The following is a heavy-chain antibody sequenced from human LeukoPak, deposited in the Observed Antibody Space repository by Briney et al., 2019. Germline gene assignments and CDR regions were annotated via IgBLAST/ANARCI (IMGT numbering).Heavy chain of an antibody. CDR2: IYYSGST. V-gene: IGHV4-59*01. Sequence: KSSETLSLTCTVSGGSISSYYWSWIRQPPGKGLEWIGYIYYSGSTNYNPSLKSRVTISVDTSKNQFSLDLRSVTAADTAVYYCAGLPGVGHCTSTSCYALDAFDIWGQGTKVTVSS. CDR1: GGSISSYY. D-gene: IGHD2-2*01. J-gene: IGHJ3*02. CDR3: AGLPGVGHCTSTSCYALDAFDI.